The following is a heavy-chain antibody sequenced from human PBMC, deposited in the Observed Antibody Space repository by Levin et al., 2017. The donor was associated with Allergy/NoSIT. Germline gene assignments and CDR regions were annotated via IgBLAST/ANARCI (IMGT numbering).Heavy chain of an antibody. CDR3: ARGRGSSWYYVRVETSEYYFDY. J-gene: IGHJ4*02. D-gene: IGHD6-13*01. Sequence: SETLSLTCAVYGGSFSGYYWSWIRQPPGKGLEWIGEINHSGSTNYNPSLKSRVTISVDTSKNQFSLKLSSVTAADTAVYYCARGRGSSWYYVRVETSEYYFDYWGQGTLVTVSS. CDR1: GGSFSGYY. V-gene: IGHV4-34*01. CDR2: INHSGST.